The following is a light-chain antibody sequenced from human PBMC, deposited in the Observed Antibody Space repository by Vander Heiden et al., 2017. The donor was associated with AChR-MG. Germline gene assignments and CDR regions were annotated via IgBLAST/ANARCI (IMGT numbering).Light chain of an antibody. V-gene: IGKV1-39*01. CDR2: GAS. CDR3: QQSDGTPRT. Sequence: DIQMTQSPSSLSASIGDRVTITCRASQSISTYLNWYQQKPGKAPKVLIYGASSLQSGVPSRFSGSGSVTDFILTISRLQPEDFATYYCQQSDGTPRTFGQGTKVEVK. J-gene: IGKJ1*01. CDR1: QSISTY.